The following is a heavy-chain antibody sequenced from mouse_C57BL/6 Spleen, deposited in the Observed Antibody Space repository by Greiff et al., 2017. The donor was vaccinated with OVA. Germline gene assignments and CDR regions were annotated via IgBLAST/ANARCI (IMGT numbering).Heavy chain of an antibody. CDR3: AREFDYYGSRGFAY. J-gene: IGHJ3*01. V-gene: IGHV1-52*01. D-gene: IGHD1-1*01. CDR2: IDPSDSET. CDR1: GYTFTSYW. Sequence: QVQLQQPGAELVRPGSSVKLSCKASGYTFTSYWMHWVKQRPIQGLEWIGNIDPSDSETHYNQKFKDKATLTVDKSSSTPYMQRSSLTSEDSAVYYCAREFDYYGSRGFAYWGQGTLVTVSA.